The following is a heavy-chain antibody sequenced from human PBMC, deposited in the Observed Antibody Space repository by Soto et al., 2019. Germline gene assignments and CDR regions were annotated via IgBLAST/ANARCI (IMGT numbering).Heavy chain of an antibody. Sequence: QVQLVQSGAEVKKPGASVKVSCKASGYTFTSYYMHWVRQAPGQGLEWMGIINPSGGSTSYAQKLQGRVTMTRDTSTSTVDMDLSSLRSEDTAVYYCAREGNTMVRGVIILDYYYYGMDVWGQGTTVTVSS. J-gene: IGHJ6*02. V-gene: IGHV1-46*04. CDR2: INPSGGST. CDR3: AREGNTMVRGVIILDYYYYGMDV. CDR1: GYTFTSYY. D-gene: IGHD3-10*01.